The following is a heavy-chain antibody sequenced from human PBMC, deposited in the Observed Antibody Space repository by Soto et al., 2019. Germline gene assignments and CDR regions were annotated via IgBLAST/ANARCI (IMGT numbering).Heavy chain of an antibody. D-gene: IGHD3-10*01. J-gene: IGHJ4*02. CDR1: GFTFTTYW. Sequence: GESLKISCKGSGFTFTTYWIGWVRQMPGRGLEWMGIIYPGDSGTRYSPSFQGQVTMSADKAISTAYLQWSSLQASDTATYYCARLDGSGYLDYWGQGTLVTVSS. CDR2: IYPGDSGT. CDR3: ARLDGSGYLDY. V-gene: IGHV5-51*01.